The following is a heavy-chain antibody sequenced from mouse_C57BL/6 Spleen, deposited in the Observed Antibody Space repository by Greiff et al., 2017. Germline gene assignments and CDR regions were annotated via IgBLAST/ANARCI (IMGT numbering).Heavy chain of an antibody. V-gene: IGHV1-39*01. CDR1: GYSFTDYN. Sequence: EVKLMESGPELVKPGASVKISCKASGYSFTDYNMNWVKQSNGKSLEWIGVINPNYGTTSYNQKFKGKATLTVDQSSSTAYMQLNSLTSEDSAVYYCARSGANRYAMDYWGQGTSVTVSS. CDR3: ARSGANRYAMDY. CDR2: INPNYGTT. J-gene: IGHJ4*01. D-gene: IGHD1-1*01.